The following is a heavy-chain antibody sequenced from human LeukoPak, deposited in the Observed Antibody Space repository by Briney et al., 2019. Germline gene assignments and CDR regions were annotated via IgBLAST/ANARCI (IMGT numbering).Heavy chain of an antibody. CDR1: GGSFSGYY. Sequence: SETLSLTCAVYGGSFSGYYWSWIRQPPGKGLEWIGEINHSESTNYNPSLKSRVTISVDTSKNQFSLKLSSVTAADTGVYYCARGEEDRIVGATTTFDYWGQGTLVTVSS. CDR3: ARGEEDRIVGATTTFDY. J-gene: IGHJ4*02. V-gene: IGHV4-34*01. CDR2: INHSEST. D-gene: IGHD1-26*01.